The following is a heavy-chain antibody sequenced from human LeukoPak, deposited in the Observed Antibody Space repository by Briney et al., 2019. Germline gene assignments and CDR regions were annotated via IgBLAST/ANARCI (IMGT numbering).Heavy chain of an antibody. CDR1: GYSISNGYY. J-gene: IGHJ6*02. D-gene: IGHD2-15*01. V-gene: IGHV4-38-2*02. CDR3: ARRGGTPYYGMDV. CDR2: ISHSGST. Sequence: SETLSLTCTVSGYSISNGYYWGWIRQPPGKGLEWIGSISHSGSTNYNPSLKSRVTISVDTSKNQFSLKLSSVTAADTAVYYCARRGGTPYYGMDVWGQGTTVTVSS.